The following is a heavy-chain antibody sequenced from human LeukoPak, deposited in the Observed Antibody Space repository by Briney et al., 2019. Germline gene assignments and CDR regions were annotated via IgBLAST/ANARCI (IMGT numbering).Heavy chain of an antibody. CDR3: ARDLMGVAYRGAFYY. V-gene: IGHV3-7*03. CDR1: GFTFSSYG. CDR2: IKQDGSEK. Sequence: GGSLRLSCAASGFTFSSYGMSWVRQAPGKGLEWVGNIKQDGSEKCYVDSVKGRFTSSRDNAKTSLYLQMNSLRAEDTAVYYCARDLMGVAYRGAFYYWGQGTLVTVSS. D-gene: IGHD6-13*01. J-gene: IGHJ4*02.